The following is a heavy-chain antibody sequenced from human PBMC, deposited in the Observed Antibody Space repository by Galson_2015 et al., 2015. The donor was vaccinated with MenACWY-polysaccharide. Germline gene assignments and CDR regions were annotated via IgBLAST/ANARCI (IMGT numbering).Heavy chain of an antibody. CDR3: AKEQEDCSGGSCPSGPFDY. D-gene: IGHD2-15*01. CDR2: ISGSGGST. Sequence: SLRLSCAASGFTFSSYAMSWVRQAPGKGLEWVSAISGSGGSTYYADSVKGRFTISRDNSKNTLYLQMNSLRAEDTAVYYCAKEQEDCSGGSCPSGPFDYWGQGTLVTVSS. J-gene: IGHJ4*02. CDR1: GFTFSSYA. V-gene: IGHV3-23*01.